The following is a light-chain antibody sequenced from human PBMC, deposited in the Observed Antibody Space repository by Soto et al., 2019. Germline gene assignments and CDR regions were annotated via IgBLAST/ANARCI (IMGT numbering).Light chain of an antibody. V-gene: IGKV3D-20*01. CDR2: DAS. J-gene: IGKJ5*01. CDR1: ESVSSNQ. Sequence: VVLTQSPATLSLSPGERAALSCGASESVSSNQLAWYQQKPGLAPRLLISDASSRASGIPERFSGSGSGTGFSLTISSLEPEDSAVYYCQQYGSSPITFGQGTRLEIK. CDR3: QQYGSSPIT.